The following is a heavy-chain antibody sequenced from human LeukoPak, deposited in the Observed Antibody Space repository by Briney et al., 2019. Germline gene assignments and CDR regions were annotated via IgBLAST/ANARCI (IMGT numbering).Heavy chain of an antibody. D-gene: IGHD3-3*01. CDR1: GGSISSGSYY. Sequence: SQTLSLTCTVSGGSISSGSYYWSWIRQPAGKGLEWIGRIYTSGSANYNPSLKSRVTISVDTSKNQFSLKLSSVTAADTAVYYCAREGDLWSGYYTGIDYWGQGTLVTVSS. CDR3: AREGDLWSGYYTGIDY. J-gene: IGHJ4*02. CDR2: IYTSGSA. V-gene: IGHV4-61*02.